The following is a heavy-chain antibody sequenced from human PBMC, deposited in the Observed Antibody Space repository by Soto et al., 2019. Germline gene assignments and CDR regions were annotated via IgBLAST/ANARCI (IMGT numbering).Heavy chain of an antibody. CDR1: GYTFTSYG. D-gene: IGHD6-13*01. J-gene: IGHJ5*02. CDR3: VRRHVSATGIDWFDP. Sequence: QVQLVQSGTEVKKPGASVKVSCKASGYTFTSYGIHWVRQAPGQRLEWMGWINAANGHTKYSPKFQGRVTITRDTSASTAYMELSSLRSEDTAVYYCVRRHVSATGIDWFDPWGQGTLVTVSS. CDR2: INAANGHT. V-gene: IGHV1-3*01.